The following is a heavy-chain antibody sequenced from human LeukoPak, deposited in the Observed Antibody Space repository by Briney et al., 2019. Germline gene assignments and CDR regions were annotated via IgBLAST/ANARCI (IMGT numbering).Heavy chain of an antibody. J-gene: IGHJ3*02. CDR1: GFTVSSNY. Sequence: AGGSLRLSCAASGFTVSSNYVSWVRQAPGKGLEWVSVIYSGGSTYYADSVKGRFTISRDNSKNTLYLQMNSLRAEDTAVYYCARESQEGTVTDAFDIWGQGTMVTVSS. CDR2: IYSGGST. CDR3: ARESQEGTVTDAFDI. D-gene: IGHD4-17*01. V-gene: IGHV3-53*01.